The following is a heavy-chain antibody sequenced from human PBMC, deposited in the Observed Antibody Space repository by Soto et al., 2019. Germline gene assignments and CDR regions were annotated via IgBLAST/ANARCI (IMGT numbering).Heavy chain of an antibody. CDR3: GRDVCDPPSCSTPTCDFDL. Sequence: QVQLVQSGTEVRKPGSSVKVSCKASGGLFSTYVITWVRQAPGQGLEWVGGIIPLFATTHYAQKFQGRVAITGANPTNTAYLELRRLRLEDPAVYTWGRDVCDPPSCSTPTCDFDLWGRGPLVVVSS. CDR2: IIPLFATT. CDR1: GGLFSTYV. J-gene: IGHJ2*01. V-gene: IGHV1-69*06. D-gene: IGHD2-2*01.